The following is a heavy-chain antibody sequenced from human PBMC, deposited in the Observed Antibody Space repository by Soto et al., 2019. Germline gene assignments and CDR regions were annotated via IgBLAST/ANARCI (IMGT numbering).Heavy chain of an antibody. CDR2: IKPDGNEK. CDR1: GFTFSNYW. V-gene: IGHV3-7*05. J-gene: IGHJ4*02. Sequence: EVQLVESGGGLVQPGGSLRLSCAASGFTFSNYWMSWVRQAPGKGLEWVANIKPDGNEKYYVDSVNGRFTISRDNAQNPLHPPKDLPRAEDTAVDYRSKTPFSVYYKKFPLFDHWGQGTLVNVSS. CDR3: SKTPFSVYYKKFPLFDH. D-gene: IGHD3-22*01.